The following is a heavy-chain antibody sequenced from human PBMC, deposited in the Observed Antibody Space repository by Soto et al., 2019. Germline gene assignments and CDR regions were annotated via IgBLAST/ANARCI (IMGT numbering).Heavy chain of an antibody. V-gene: IGHV3-64D*06. CDR3: VKALRYFDWLHDFDY. CDR2: ISSNGGST. D-gene: IGHD3-9*01. J-gene: IGHJ4*02. CDR1: GFTFSSYA. Sequence: GGSLRLSCSASGFTFSSYAMHWVRQAPGKGLEYVSAISSNGGSTYYADSVKGRFTISRDHSKNTLYLQMSSLRAEDTAVYYCVKALRYFDWLHDFDYWGQGTLVTVSS.